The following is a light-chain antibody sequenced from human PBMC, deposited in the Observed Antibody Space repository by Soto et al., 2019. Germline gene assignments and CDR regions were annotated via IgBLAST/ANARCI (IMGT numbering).Light chain of an antibody. CDR3: QQRAGWPLT. Sequence: EIVLTQSPVTLSLSPGERATLSCRASQSVSGFLAWYQHKPSQAPRLLIYDASNRASGIPARFSGSGSGTDFTLTISSLEPEDFAVYYCQQRAGWPLTFGGGTKVDIK. CDR2: DAS. J-gene: IGKJ4*01. V-gene: IGKV3-11*01. CDR1: QSVSGF.